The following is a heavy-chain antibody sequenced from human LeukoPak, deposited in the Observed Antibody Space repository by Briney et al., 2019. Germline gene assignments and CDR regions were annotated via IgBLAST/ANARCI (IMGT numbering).Heavy chain of an antibody. CDR1: GGSISSYY. J-gene: IGHJ3*02. Sequence: SETLSLTCTVSGGSISSYYWSWIRQPAGKGLEWIGRIYTSGSTNYNPSLKSRVTMSVDTSKNQFSLKLSSVTAADTAVYYCARDPGYDSSGYPDAFDIWGQGTMVTVSS. CDR3: ARDPGYDSSGYPDAFDI. CDR2: IYTSGST. D-gene: IGHD3-22*01. V-gene: IGHV4-4*07.